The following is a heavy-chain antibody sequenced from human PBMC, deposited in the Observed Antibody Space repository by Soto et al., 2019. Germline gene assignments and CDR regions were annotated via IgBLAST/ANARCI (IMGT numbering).Heavy chain of an antibody. CDR2: INHSGST. J-gene: IGHJ4*02. D-gene: IGHD2-8*02. V-gene: IGHV4-34*01. Sequence: QVQLQQWGAGLLKPSETLSPTCAVYGGSFSGYYWTWIRQPPGTGLEWIGEINHSGSTNYHPSLKSRVTISVDTSKNQFSLKLTSVTAADTAVYYCARDKITGLVDYWGQGTLVTVSS. CDR3: ARDKITGLVDY. CDR1: GGSFSGYY.